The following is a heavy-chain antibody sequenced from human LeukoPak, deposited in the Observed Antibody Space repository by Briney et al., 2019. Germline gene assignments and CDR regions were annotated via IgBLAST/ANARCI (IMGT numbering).Heavy chain of an antibody. J-gene: IGHJ5*02. Sequence: GGSLRLSCAASGFTFSDYYMSWIRQAPGKGLEWVSYISSSGSTIYYADSVKGRFTISRDNAKNSLYLQMNSLRVEDTAVYYCAKRKDGYSLDPWGQGTLVTVSS. CDR2: ISSSGSTI. D-gene: IGHD5-24*01. V-gene: IGHV3-11*04. CDR3: AKRKDGYSLDP. CDR1: GFTFSDYY.